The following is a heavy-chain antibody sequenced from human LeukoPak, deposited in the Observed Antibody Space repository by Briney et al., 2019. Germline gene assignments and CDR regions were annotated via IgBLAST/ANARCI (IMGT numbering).Heavy chain of an antibody. CDR1: GDSISSSSYY. D-gene: IGHD5-12*01. V-gene: IGHV4-39*07. J-gene: IGHJ4*02. CDR2: IYYSGNT. CDR3: ARYHNGYDDY. Sequence: SETLSLTCTVSGDSISSSSYYWGWIRQPPGKGLEWIGSIYYSGNTYYNPSLKSRVTISLDMSKSHFSLKLTSVTAADTAVYYCARYHNGYDDYWGQGTLVTVSS.